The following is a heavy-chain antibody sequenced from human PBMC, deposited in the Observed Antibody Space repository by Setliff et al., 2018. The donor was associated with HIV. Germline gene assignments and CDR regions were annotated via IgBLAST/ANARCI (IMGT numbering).Heavy chain of an antibody. D-gene: IGHD3-22*01. CDR1: GFTFSSYS. Sequence: GGSLRLSCAASGFTFSSYSMNWVRQAPGKGLEWVAVISYDGSNKYYADSVKGRLTISRDNSKNTLYLQMNSLRAEDTAVYCCARSKGHLYYDDDTGYVLRAFDIWGQGTMVTVSS. J-gene: IGHJ3*02. V-gene: IGHV3-30*03. CDR2: ISYDGSNK. CDR3: ARSKGHLYYDDDTGYVLRAFDI.